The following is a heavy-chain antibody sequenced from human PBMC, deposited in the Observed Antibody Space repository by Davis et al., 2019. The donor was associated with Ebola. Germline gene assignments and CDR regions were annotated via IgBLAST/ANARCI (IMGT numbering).Heavy chain of an antibody. D-gene: IGHD2-2*01. J-gene: IGHJ6*03. Sequence: MPSETLSLTCTVSGGSVSSGTYYWSWIRQPPGKGLEWIGYVHHSGITNFDPSLKRRITISVDTSKNQLSLEMSPVTPADTAMYYCARGLVVPVAILNHMDVWGEGTMVTVSS. CDR1: GGSVSSGTYY. CDR3: ARGLVVPVAILNHMDV. CDR2: VHHSGIT. V-gene: IGHV4-61*01.